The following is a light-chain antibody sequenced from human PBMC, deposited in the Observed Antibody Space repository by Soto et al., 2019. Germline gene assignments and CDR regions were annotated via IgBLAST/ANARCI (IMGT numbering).Light chain of an antibody. CDR2: DAS. V-gene: IGKV3-11*01. Sequence: EVVLTQSPATLSLSPGERATLSCRASESIGKFLAWYRQIPGQAPRLLIYDASNRATGIPDRFSGGGSGTDFTLTISSLEPEDFAVYYCQQYNNWPRATFGGGTKVEIK. CDR1: ESIGKF. J-gene: IGKJ4*01. CDR3: QQYNNWPRAT.